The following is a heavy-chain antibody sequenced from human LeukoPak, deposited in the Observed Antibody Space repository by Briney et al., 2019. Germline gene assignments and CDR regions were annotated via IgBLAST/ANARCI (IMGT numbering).Heavy chain of an antibody. Sequence: PGGSLRLSCAASGFTFRSYAMSWVRQGPGKGREWVSVISGSGDSIYYADSVKGRSTISRDNSKNTLYLQMNSLRAEDTAVYYCAKDIGPHWFDPWGQGTLVTVSS. CDR2: ISGSGDSI. D-gene: IGHD3/OR15-3a*01. CDR3: AKDIGPHWFDP. J-gene: IGHJ5*02. CDR1: GFTFRSYA. V-gene: IGHV3-23*01.